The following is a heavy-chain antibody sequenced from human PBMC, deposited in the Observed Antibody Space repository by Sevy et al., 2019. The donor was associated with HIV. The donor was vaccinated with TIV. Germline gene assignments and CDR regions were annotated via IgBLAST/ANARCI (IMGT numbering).Heavy chain of an antibody. J-gene: IGHJ4*02. CDR3: AREIYCSGGSCYSGVVDY. CDR1: GYTFTGYY. Sequence: ASVKVSCKASGYTFTGYYMHWVRQAPGQGLEWMGWINPNSGGTNYAQKFQGRVTMTRDTSISTAYMELSRLRSDDTAVYYCAREIYCSGGSCYSGVVDYWGQGTLVTVPS. V-gene: IGHV1-2*02. D-gene: IGHD2-15*01. CDR2: INPNSGGT.